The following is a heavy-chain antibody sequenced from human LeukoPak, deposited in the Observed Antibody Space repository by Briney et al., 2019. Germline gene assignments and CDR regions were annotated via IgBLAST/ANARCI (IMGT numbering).Heavy chain of an antibody. J-gene: IGHJ5*02. CDR1: GGSISSYY. Sequence: PSETLSLTCTASGGSISSYYWSWIRQPPGKGLEWIGYIYYSGSTNYNPSLKSRVTISVDTSKNQFSLKLSSVTAADTAVYYCARDLVLQSGNWFDPWGQGTLVTVSS. CDR3: ARDLVLQSGNWFDP. CDR2: IYYSGST. V-gene: IGHV4-59*01.